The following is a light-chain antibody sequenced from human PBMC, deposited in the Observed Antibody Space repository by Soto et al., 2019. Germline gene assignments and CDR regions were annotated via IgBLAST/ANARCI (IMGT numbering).Light chain of an antibody. J-gene: IGKJ1*01. CDR1: RTISSW. CDR3: QHYNSYSEA. V-gene: IGKV1-5*03. CDR2: KAS. Sequence: DIQMTQSPSTLSGSVGDRVTITCRASRTISSWLAWYQQKPGKAPKLLIYKASTLKSGVPSRFSGSEYGTEFTLTISSLQPDDFATYYCQHYNSYSEAFGQGTKVELK.